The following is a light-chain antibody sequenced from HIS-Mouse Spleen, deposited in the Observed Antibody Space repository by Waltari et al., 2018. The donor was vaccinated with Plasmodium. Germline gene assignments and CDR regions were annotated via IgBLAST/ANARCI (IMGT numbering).Light chain of an antibody. V-gene: IGKV3-15*01. J-gene: IGKJ3*01. Sequence: EIVMMQSPATLYVSPGESATLSCRDSQSVSSNLAWYQQKPGQAPRLLIYGASTRATGIPARFSGSGSGTEFTLTISSLQSEDFAVYYCQQYNNWSFTFGPGTKVDIK. CDR1: QSVSSN. CDR2: GAS. CDR3: QQYNNWSFT.